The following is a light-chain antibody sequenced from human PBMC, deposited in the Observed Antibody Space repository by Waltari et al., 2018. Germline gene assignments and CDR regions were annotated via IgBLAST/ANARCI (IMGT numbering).Light chain of an antibody. J-gene: IGKJ1*01. Sequence: DIVMTQSPDSLAVSLGERAIINCKSSQSVLYSSNNKNYLAWYQQTPGQPPKLLIYWASTRELGVPDRFSGSRSGTDFTLTINSLQAEDVAVYYCQQYVVIPWTFGQGTKVEVK. CDR2: WAS. CDR1: QSVLYSSNNKNY. CDR3: QQYVVIPWT. V-gene: IGKV4-1*01.